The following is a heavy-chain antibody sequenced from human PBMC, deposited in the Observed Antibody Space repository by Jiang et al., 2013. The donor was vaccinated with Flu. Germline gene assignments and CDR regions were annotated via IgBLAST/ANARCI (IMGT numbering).Heavy chain of an antibody. Sequence: LEWMGWINTNTGNPTYAQGFTGRFVFSLDTSVSTAYLQISSLKAEDTAVYYCARGKPYYDILTGLETDVWGQGTTVTVSS. J-gene: IGHJ6*02. D-gene: IGHD3-9*01. CDR3: ARGKPYYDILTGLETDV. CDR2: INTNTGNP. V-gene: IGHV7-4-1*02.